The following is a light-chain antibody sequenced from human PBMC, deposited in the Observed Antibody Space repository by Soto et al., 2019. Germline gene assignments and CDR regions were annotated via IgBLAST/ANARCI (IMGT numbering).Light chain of an antibody. V-gene: IGLV2-8*01. Sequence: QSALTQPPSASGSPGQSVTISCTGTSSDVGGYNYVSWYQQHPGKAPQLMIYEVSKRPSGVPDRFSGSKSGNTASLTVSGLQAADEADYCCSSYAGSNNVVLGGGTKVTVL. J-gene: IGLJ2*01. CDR2: EVS. CDR3: SSYAGSNNVV. CDR1: SSDVGGYNY.